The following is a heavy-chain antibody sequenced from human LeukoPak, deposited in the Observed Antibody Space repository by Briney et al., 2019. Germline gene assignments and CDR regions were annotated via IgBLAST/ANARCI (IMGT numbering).Heavy chain of an antibody. CDR1: GGSISSGSYY. Sequence: SSETLSLTCTVSGGSISSGSYYWSWIRQPPGKGLEWIGEINHSGSTNYNPSLKSRVTISVDTSKNQFSLKLSSVTAADTAVYYCARVRYDFWSGYYDYWGQRTLGTVSS. J-gene: IGHJ4*02. V-gene: IGHV4-39*07. CDR3: ARVRYDFWSGYYDY. CDR2: INHSGST. D-gene: IGHD3-3*01.